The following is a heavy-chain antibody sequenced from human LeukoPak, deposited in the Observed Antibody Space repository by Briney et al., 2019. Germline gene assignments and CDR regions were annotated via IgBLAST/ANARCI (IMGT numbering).Heavy chain of an antibody. CDR1: GGSISSGASD. V-gene: IGHV4-31*03. CDR2: INHSGST. CDR3: ARGMYYGSGSYRPGRYYYYGMDV. Sequence: PSETLSLTCTVSGGSISSGASDWGWIRQHPKRGLEWVGYINHSGSTYYNPSLGSRVTMSVDTSKNQFSLKLSSVTAADSAVYYCARGMYYGSGSYRPGRYYYYGMDVWGQGTTVTVSS. D-gene: IGHD3-10*01. J-gene: IGHJ6*02.